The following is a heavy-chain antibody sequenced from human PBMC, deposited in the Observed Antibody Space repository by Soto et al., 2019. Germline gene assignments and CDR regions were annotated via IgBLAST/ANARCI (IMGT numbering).Heavy chain of an antibody. D-gene: IGHD6-6*01. J-gene: IGHJ5*02. V-gene: IGHV1-69*01. Sequence: QVQLVQSGAEVKKPGSSVKVSCKASGGTFSSYAIRWVRQAPGQGLEWMGGLIPLFGTANYAQKFQGRVTITADESTRTAYMESSSLRSEETAVYYGASGLRRYSRSSEGGFAPCGQGTLVTVSS. CDR1: GGTFSSYA. CDR3: ASGLRRYSRSSEGGFAP. CDR2: LIPLFGTA.